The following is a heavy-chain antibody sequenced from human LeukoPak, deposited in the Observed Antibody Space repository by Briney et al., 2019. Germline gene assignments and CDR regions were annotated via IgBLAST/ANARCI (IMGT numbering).Heavy chain of an antibody. Sequence: GGSLRLSCAASGFTFSSNWMHWVRQAPGKGLVWVSHISTDARTITYADFVKGRFTISRDNAKNTVYLQMNSLRAEDTALYYCVRGQATAWGLDYWGQRTLVTVSS. D-gene: IGHD6-13*01. CDR1: GFTFSSNW. V-gene: IGHV3-74*01. CDR2: ISTDARTI. CDR3: VRGQATAWGLDY. J-gene: IGHJ4*02.